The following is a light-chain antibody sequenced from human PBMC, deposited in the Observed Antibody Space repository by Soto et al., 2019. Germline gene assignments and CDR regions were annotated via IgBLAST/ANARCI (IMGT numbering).Light chain of an antibody. CDR1: QSINTF. J-gene: IGKJ2*01. Sequence: DIQMTQSPSSLSASVGDRATITCRASQSINTFLNWYQQKPGKAPKPLIYGASTLQSGVPSRFSDSRTGADCTFVITSLQPEDFATAYCQQSYSGPQLFGQGTKVESK. CDR2: GAS. V-gene: IGKV1-39*01. CDR3: QQSYSGPQL.